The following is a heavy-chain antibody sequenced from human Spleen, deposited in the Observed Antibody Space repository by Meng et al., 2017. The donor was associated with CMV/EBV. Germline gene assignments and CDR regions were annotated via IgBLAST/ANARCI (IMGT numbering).Heavy chain of an antibody. CDR3: ARGVWFGANWFDP. CDR2: IYYSGST. D-gene: IGHD3-10*01. J-gene: IGHJ5*02. V-gene: IGHV4-39*07. Sequence: SGVSIRSSSFYWGWIRQPPGKGLEWIRTIYYSGSTYYNPSLKTRVTISLDTSKDQFSLRLSSVTAADTAVYFCARGVWFGANWFDPWGQGTLVTVSS. CDR1: GVSIRSSSFY.